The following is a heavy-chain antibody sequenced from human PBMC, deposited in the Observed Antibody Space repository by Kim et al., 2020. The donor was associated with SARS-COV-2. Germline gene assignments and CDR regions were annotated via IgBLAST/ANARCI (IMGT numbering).Heavy chain of an antibody. CDR2: K. D-gene: IGHD1-26*01. CDR3: ARASGSALGY. J-gene: IGHJ4*02. V-gene: IGHV3-7*01. Sequence: KTHGGSVKGRFTISRDNAKNSLYLQMNSLRVEDTAVYYCARASGSALGYWGQGTLVTVPS.